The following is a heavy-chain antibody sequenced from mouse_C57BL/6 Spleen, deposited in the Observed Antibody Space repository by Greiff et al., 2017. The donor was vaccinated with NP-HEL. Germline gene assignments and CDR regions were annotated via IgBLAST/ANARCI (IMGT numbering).Heavy chain of an antibody. CDR3: ASDYGSPFDY. CDR1: GFNIKDYY. V-gene: IGHV14-2*01. D-gene: IGHD1-1*01. J-gene: IGHJ2*01. CDR2: IDPEDGET. Sequence: EVKLQESGAELVKPGASVKLSCTASGFNIKDYYMHWVKRRTEQGLEWIGRIDPEDGETKYAPKFQGKATITADTSSNTAYLQLSSLTSEDTAVYYCASDYGSPFDYWGQGTTLTVSS.